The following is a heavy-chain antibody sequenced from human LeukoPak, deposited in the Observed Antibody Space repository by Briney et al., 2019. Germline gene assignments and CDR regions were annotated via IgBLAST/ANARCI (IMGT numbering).Heavy chain of an antibody. D-gene: IGHD3-22*01. CDR1: GGTFSSYA. Sequence: ASVKVSCKASGGTFSSYAISWVRQAPGQGLEWMGRIIPILGIANYAQKFQGRVTITADKFTSTAYMELSSLRSEDTAVYYCARVLASGYDVGLIDYWGQGTLVTVSS. J-gene: IGHJ4*02. V-gene: IGHV1-69*04. CDR2: IIPILGIA. CDR3: ARVLASGYDVGLIDY.